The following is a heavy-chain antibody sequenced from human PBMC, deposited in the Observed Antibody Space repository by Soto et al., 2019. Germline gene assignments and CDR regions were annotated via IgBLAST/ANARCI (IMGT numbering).Heavy chain of an antibody. Sequence: PGGSLRLSCAASGFTFSTYAMSWVRQAPGKGLEWVSAISGSPRSTYYADSVKGRFTISRDNSKKTLFLQMNSLRAEDTAIYYCAKDGYDGSGDHYYFDYWGQGIPVTVSS. CDR3: AKDGYDGSGDHYYFDY. CDR1: GFTFSTYA. D-gene: IGHD3-22*01. V-gene: IGHV3-23*01. CDR2: ISGSPRST. J-gene: IGHJ4*02.